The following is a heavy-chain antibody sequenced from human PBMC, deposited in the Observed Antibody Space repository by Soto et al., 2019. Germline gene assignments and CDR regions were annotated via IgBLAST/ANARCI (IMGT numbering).Heavy chain of an antibody. CDR2: ISSSSSYT. Sequence: ESGGGLVKPGGSLRLSCAASGFTFSDYYMSWIRQAPGKGLEWVSYISSSSSYTNYADSVKGRFTISRDNAKNSLYLQMNSLRAEDTAVYYCARTTIAARPDNWFDPWGQGTLVTVSS. V-gene: IGHV3-11*06. D-gene: IGHD6-6*01. J-gene: IGHJ5*02. CDR3: ARTTIAARPDNWFDP. CDR1: GFTFSDYY.